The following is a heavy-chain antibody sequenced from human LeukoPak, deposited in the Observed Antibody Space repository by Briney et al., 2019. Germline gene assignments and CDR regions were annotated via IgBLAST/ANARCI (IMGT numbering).Heavy chain of an antibody. V-gene: IGHV1-2*02. D-gene: IGHD3-9*01. J-gene: IGHJ4*02. Sequence: GASVKVSCKASGCTFTGYYMHWVRQAPGQGLEWMGWINPNSGGTNYAQKFQGRVTMTRDTSISTAYMELSRLRSDDTAVYYCARGGVLRYFDWLLYISTAFDYWGQGTLVTVSS. CDR1: GCTFTGYY. CDR3: ARGGVLRYFDWLLYISTAFDY. CDR2: INPNSGGT.